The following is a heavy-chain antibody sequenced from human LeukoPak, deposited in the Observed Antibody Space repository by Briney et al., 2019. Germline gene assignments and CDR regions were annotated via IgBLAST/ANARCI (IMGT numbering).Heavy chain of an antibody. CDR1: GYTFTSHG. CDR2: ISAYIGNT. Sequence: ASVKVSCKASGYTFTSHGISWVRQAPGQGLEWMGWISAYIGNTNYAQKLQGRVTMTTDTSTSTAYMELRSLRSDDTAVYYCAREVLRAPWDLVAASDNENTFEIWGQGTLVTVSS. V-gene: IGHV1-18*01. D-gene: IGHD6-13*01. J-gene: IGHJ3*02. CDR3: AREVLRAPWDLVAASDNENTFEI.